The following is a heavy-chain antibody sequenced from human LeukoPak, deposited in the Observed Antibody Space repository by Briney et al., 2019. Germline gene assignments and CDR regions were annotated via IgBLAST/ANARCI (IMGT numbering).Heavy chain of an antibody. J-gene: IGHJ4*02. Sequence: PGGSLRLSCAASGFTFSSYGMHWVRQAPGKGLEWVAVISYDGHTRYYGDSVKGRFTISRDNSKNTLYLQINSLRPEDTAVYYCARDLSPYEKWLVHMGYWGQGTLVTVSS. D-gene: IGHD6-19*01. CDR1: GFTFSSYG. V-gene: IGHV3-30*03. CDR3: ARDLSPYEKWLVHMGY. CDR2: ISYDGHTR.